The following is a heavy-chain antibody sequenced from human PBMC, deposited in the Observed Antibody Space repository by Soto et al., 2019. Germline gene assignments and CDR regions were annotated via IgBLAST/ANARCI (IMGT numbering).Heavy chain of an antibody. Sequence: ASVKVSCKASGYTFTSYCISWVRQAPGQGLEWMGWISAYNGNTNYAQKLQGRVTMTTDTSTSTAYMELRSLRSDDTAVYYCAAHSGYSSGWYVAFDIWGQGTMVTVSS. CDR2: ISAYNGNT. V-gene: IGHV1-18*01. D-gene: IGHD6-19*01. CDR3: AAHSGYSSGWYVAFDI. CDR1: GYTFTSYC. J-gene: IGHJ3*02.